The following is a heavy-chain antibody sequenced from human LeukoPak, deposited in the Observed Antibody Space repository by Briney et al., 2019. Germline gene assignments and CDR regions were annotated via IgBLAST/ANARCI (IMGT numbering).Heavy chain of an antibody. CDR3: ARDFTTTGPLAGP. V-gene: IGHV3-13*01. Sequence: GGSLRLSCAASGFTFSSYDMHWVRHATGKGLEWVSAIGTAGDTYYPGSVKGRFTISRENAKNSLYLQMNSLRAGDTAVYYCARDFTTTGPLAGPWGQGTLVTVSS. CDR2: IGTAGDT. CDR1: GFTFSSYD. J-gene: IGHJ5*02. D-gene: IGHD6-19*01.